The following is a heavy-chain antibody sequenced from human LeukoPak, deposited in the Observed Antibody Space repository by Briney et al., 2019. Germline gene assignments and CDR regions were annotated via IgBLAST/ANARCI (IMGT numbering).Heavy chain of an antibody. CDR2: IDSGGST. J-gene: IGHJ4*02. D-gene: IGHD2-2*01. CDR1: GFTFSSYA. Sequence: GGSLRLSCAASGFTFSSYAMSWVRQAPGRGLEWVSAIDSGGSTYYADSVKGRFTITRDNSKNTLDLQMKSLRVEDTAVYYCAKGRGGDCRSTSLYGYFDYWGQGTLVTVSS. V-gene: IGHV3-23*01. CDR3: AKGRGGDCRSTSLYGYFDY.